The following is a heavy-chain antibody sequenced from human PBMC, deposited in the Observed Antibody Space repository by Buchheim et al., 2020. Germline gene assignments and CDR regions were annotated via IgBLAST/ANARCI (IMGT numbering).Heavy chain of an antibody. D-gene: IGHD3-9*01. CDR1: GYSFSSYC. CDR2: ISGDGSMK. Sequence: EVQLVESGGGLVQRGGSLRLSCAASGYSFSSYCINWVRQAPGKGLEWVSYISGDGSMKWYADSVKGRFTISRDTAKNSVFLQMNSLRNEDTAVYFCERDRAGYCQTEWGQGT. J-gene: IGHJ4*02. V-gene: IGHV3-48*02. CDR3: ERDRAGYCQTE.